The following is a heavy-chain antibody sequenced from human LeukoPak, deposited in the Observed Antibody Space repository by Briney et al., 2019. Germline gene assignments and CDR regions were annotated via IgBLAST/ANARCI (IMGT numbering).Heavy chain of an antibody. CDR2: ISSSGSTI. CDR3: ARGSNYRYYYYYMDV. CDR1: GFTFSDYY. J-gene: IGHJ6*03. D-gene: IGHD4-11*01. V-gene: IGHV3-11*01. Sequence: GGSLRLSCAASGFTFSDYYMSWIRQAPGEGLEWVSYISSSGSTIYYADSVKGRFTISRDNAKNSLYLQMNSLRAEDTAVYYCARGSNYRYYYYYMDVWGKGTTVTVSS.